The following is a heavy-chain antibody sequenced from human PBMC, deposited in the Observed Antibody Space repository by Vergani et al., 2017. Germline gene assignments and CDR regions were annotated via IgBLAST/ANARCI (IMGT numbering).Heavy chain of an antibody. J-gene: IGHJ6*03. Sequence: QVQLQQWGGGLLKPSETLSLTCVVNGGSFTSYHWTWIRQSPGEGLEWVGDIDHTGRPDYNPSLKCRLTMSVDKFRNQFSLTLNSLTATDTAIYFFARVNTETNGHLYYYYYMDVWGQGTAVTVS. CDR3: ARVNTETNGHLYYYYYMDV. CDR1: GGSFTSYH. CDR2: IDHTGRP. V-gene: IGHV4-34*01. D-gene: IGHD4-11*01.